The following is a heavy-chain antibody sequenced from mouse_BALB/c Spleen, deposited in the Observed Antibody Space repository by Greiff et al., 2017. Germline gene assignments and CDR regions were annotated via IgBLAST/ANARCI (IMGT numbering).Heavy chain of an antibody. D-gene: IGHD2-14*01. CDR3: AREDRYDGYYAMDY. CDR2: ISSGGST. J-gene: IGHJ4*01. Sequence: EVQLVESGGGLVKPGGSLKLSCAASGFTFSSYAMSWVRQTPDKRLEWVASISSGGSTYYPDSVKGRFTISRDNARNILYLQMSSLRSEDTAMYYCAREDRYDGYYAMDYWGQGTSVTVSS. CDR1: GFTFSSYA. V-gene: IGHV5-6-5*01.